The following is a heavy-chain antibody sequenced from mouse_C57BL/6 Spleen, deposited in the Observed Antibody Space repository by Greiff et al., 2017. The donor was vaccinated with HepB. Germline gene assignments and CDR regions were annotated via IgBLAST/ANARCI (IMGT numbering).Heavy chain of an antibody. D-gene: IGHD1-1*01. CDR2: IRNKANGYTT. V-gene: IGHV7-3*01. CDR1: GFTFTDYY. CDR3: ARSITTVVATKWYFDV. J-gene: IGHJ1*03. Sequence: EVQLQESGGGLVQPGGSLSLSCAASGFTFTDYYMSWVRQPPGKALEWLGFIRNKANGYTTEYSASVKGRFTISRDNSQSILYLQMNALRAEDSATYYCARSITTVVATKWYFDVWGTGTTVTVSS.